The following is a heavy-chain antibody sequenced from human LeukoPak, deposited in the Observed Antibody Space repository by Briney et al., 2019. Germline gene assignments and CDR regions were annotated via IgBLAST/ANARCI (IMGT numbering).Heavy chain of an antibody. CDR3: ARPSGYSSSWYFQH. V-gene: IGHV4-34*01. J-gene: IGHJ1*01. Sequence: SETLSLTCAVYGGSFSGYYWSWIRQPPGKGLEWIGETNHSGSTNYNPSLKSRVTISVDTSKNQFSLKLSSVTAADTAVYYCARPSGYSSSWYFQHWGQGTLVTVSS. D-gene: IGHD6-13*01. CDR1: GGSFSGYY. CDR2: TNHSGST.